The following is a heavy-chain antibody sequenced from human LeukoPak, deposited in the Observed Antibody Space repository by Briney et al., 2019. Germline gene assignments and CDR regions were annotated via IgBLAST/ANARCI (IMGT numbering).Heavy chain of an antibody. Sequence: SETLSLTCTVSGGSISSYYWSWIRQPPGKGLEWIGYIYYSGSTNYNPSLKSRVTISVDTSKHQFSLKLSSVTAADTALYYCASTPSTVVTPGAFDIWGQGTMVTVSS. CDR1: GGSISSYY. CDR3: ASTPSTVVTPGAFDI. J-gene: IGHJ3*02. V-gene: IGHV4-59*01. CDR2: IYYSGST. D-gene: IGHD4-23*01.